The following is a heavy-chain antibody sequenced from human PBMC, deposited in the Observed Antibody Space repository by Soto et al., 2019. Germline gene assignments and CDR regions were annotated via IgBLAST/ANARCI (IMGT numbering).Heavy chain of an antibody. CDR2: INPNDGGT. CDR3: ASDPWDDRGVTLDC. J-gene: IGHJ4*02. D-gene: IGHD1-1*01. Sequence: GASVKVSCTPSGYTFTNYFIQWLRQAPGQGLEWMGWINPNDGGTNYAQKFQGRAAVTSDTSISTAYMDLSSLTSDDTAVYYCASDPWDDRGVTLDCWGQGTLVTVSS. V-gene: IGHV1-2*02. CDR1: GYTFTNYF.